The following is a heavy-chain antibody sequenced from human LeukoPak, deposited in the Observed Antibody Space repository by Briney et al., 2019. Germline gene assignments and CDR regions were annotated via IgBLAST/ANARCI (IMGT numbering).Heavy chain of an antibody. Sequence: PGGSLRLSCAASGFTFSRYALHWVRQAPGKRLEYGSSISSNGGGTDYANSVKGRFTISRANPKNTLFLVLGSLRAEDMAVYYCAVAYGGYDWEGDFDYWGQGTLVTVS. CDR2: ISSNGGGT. CDR3: AVAYGGYDWEGDFDY. J-gene: IGHJ4*02. D-gene: IGHD5-12*01. CDR1: GFTFSRYA. V-gene: IGHV3-64*01.